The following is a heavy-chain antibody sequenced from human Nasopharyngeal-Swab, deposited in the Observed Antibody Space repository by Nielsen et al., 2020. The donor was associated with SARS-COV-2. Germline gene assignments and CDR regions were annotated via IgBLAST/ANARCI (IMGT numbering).Heavy chain of an antibody. CDR2: IYHSGST. V-gene: IGHV4-30-2*01. J-gene: IGHJ6*03. CDR3: ARVGGDYYYYYYMDV. D-gene: IGHD1-26*01. Sequence: WIRQPPGKGLEWIGYIYHSGSTYYNPSLKSRVTISVDRSKNQFSLKLSSVTAADTAVYYCARVGGDYYYYYYMDVWGKGTTVTASS.